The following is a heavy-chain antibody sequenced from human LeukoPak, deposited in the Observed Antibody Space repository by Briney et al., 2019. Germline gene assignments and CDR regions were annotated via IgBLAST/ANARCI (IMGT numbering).Heavy chain of an antibody. D-gene: IGHD4-17*01. CDR2: INHSGST. J-gene: IGHJ4*02. Sequence: SETLSLTCTVSGGSISSYYWSWIRQPPGKGLEWIGEINHSGSTNYNPSLKSRVTISVDTSKNQFSLKLSSVTAADTAVYYCARGPGVTTVTPIDYWGQGTLVTVSS. CDR1: GGSISSYY. V-gene: IGHV4-34*01. CDR3: ARGPGVTTVTPIDY.